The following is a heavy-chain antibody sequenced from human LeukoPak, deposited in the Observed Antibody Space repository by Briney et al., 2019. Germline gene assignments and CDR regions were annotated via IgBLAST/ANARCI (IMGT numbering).Heavy chain of an antibody. J-gene: IGHJ6*02. D-gene: IGHD5-12*01. CDR2: IYPGDSDT. CDR3: ARSPATHYYYGMDV. V-gene: IGHV5-51*03. Sequence: GASVKVSCKASGYTFTSYWIGWVRQMPGKGLEWMGIIYPGDSDTRYSPSFQGQVTISADKSISTAYLQWSSLKASDTAMYYCARSPATHYYYGMDVWGQGTTVTVSS. CDR1: GYTFTSYW.